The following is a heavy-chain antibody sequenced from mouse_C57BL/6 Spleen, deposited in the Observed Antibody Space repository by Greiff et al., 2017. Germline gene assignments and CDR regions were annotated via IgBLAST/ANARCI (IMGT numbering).Heavy chain of an antibody. D-gene: IGHD2-3*01. CDR1: GYSFTSYW. J-gene: IGHJ3*01. CDR2: IDPSDSYT. Sequence: QVQLQQPGAELVKPGASVKLSCKASGYSFTSYWMQWVKQRPGQGLEWIGEIDPSDSYTNYNQKFKGKATLTVDTSSSTAYMQLSSLTSEDSAVYYCASPLDDGFADWGQGTLVTAAA. CDR3: ASPLDDGFAD. V-gene: IGHV1-50*01.